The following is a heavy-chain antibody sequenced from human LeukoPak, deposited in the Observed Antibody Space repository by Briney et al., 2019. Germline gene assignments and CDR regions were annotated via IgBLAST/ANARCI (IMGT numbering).Heavy chain of an antibody. Sequence: PGGSLRLSCVASGFPFDRYWMSWVRQAPGKGLEWVANIKHDGSEKNFVDSVKGRFTISRDNAENSLFLQMNSLRADDTAVYFCARQPIYEAYFDFWGQGTLVIVSS. V-gene: IGHV3-7*01. CDR1: GFPFDRYW. D-gene: IGHD3-16*01. J-gene: IGHJ4*02. CDR3: ARQPIYEAYFDF. CDR2: IKHDGSEK.